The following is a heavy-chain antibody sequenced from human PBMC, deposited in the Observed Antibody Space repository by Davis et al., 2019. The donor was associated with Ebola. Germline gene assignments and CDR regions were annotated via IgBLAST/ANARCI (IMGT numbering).Heavy chain of an antibody. CDR3: AKSIRGRPGNNWFDP. Sequence: PGGSLRLSCAVSGFTFSNYAMNWVRQAPGKGLEWVSAISGSGGSTYYADSVKGRFTISRDNSRNTLYLQMNCLRAEDTALYYCAKSIRGRPGNNWFDPWGQGTLVTVSS. D-gene: IGHD3-10*01. V-gene: IGHV3-23*01. J-gene: IGHJ5*02. CDR1: GFTFSNYA. CDR2: ISGSGGST.